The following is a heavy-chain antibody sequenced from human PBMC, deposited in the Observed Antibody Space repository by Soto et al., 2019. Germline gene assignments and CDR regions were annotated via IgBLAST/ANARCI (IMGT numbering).Heavy chain of an antibody. J-gene: IGHJ5*02. V-gene: IGHV1-69*06. CDR3: ARYPDIVVVPAAMAQGWFDP. CDR2: IIPIFGTA. D-gene: IGHD2-2*01. Sequence: AASVKVSCKASGGTFSSYAISWVRQAPGQGLEWMGGIIPIFGTANYAQKFQGRVTITADKSTSTAYMELSSLRSEDTAVYYCARYPDIVVVPAAMAQGWFDPWGQGTLVTVSS. CDR1: GGTFSSYA.